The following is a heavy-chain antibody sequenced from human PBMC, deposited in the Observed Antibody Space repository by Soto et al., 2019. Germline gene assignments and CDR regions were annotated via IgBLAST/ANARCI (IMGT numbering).Heavy chain of an antibody. CDR3: AREASPAIHWFDP. V-gene: IGHV1-69*13. CDR2: ITPIFGTA. J-gene: IGHJ5*02. CDR1: GGTFSSYA. D-gene: IGHD2-2*02. Sequence: SVKVSCKASGGTFSSYAISWVRQAPGQGLEWMGGITPIFGTANYAQKFQGRVTITADESTSTAYMELSSLRSEDTAVYYCAREASPAIHWFDPWGQGTLVTVSS.